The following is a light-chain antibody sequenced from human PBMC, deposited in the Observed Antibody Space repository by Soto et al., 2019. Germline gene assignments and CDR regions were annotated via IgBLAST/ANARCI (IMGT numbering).Light chain of an antibody. CDR3: QQYATSPHT. CDR1: QSVSSSQ. CDR2: VAS. Sequence: EIVLTQSPGTLSLSPGESATLSCRASQSVSSSQVAWYQLKPGQAPRLLIYVASSRATGIPDRFSGVGSETDFTLTISRLEPEDFAVYYCQQYATSPHTFGQGTKLEIK. J-gene: IGKJ2*01. V-gene: IGKV3-20*01.